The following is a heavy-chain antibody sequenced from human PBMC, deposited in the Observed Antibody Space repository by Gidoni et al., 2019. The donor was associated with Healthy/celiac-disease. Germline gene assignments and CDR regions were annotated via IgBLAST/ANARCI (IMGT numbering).Heavy chain of an antibody. CDR1: GFTFSSYA. J-gene: IGHJ4*02. Sequence: EVQLLESGGGLVQPGGSLRLSCAASGFTFSSYAMSWVRQAPGKGLEWVSAISGSGGNTYYADSVKGRFTISRDNSKNTLYLQMNSLRAEDTAVYYCAKSLVGASSKYYFDYWGQGTLVTVSS. V-gene: IGHV3-23*01. D-gene: IGHD1-26*01. CDR3: AKSLVGASSKYYFDY. CDR2: ISGSGGNT.